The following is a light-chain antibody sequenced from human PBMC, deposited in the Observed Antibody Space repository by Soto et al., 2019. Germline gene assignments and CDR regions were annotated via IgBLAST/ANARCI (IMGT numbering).Light chain of an antibody. J-gene: IGKJ3*01. Sequence: EVVLTQSPATLSLSPGERATLSCRASQSINRYLAWYQHKPGQAPRLLIYDASNRATGIPARFSGSGSGTDFTLTISNLEPEDFAVYYCQQRSNWPPVFSFGPGTKVDIK. CDR3: QQRSNWPPVFS. CDR1: QSINRY. V-gene: IGKV3-11*01. CDR2: DAS.